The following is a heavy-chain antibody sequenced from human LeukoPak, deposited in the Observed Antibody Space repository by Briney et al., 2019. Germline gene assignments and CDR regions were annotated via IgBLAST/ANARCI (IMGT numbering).Heavy chain of an antibody. CDR3: ARNGEYYNYGMDV. CDR1: GGYISCYY. V-gene: IGHV4-59*01. CDR2: IYYSGST. D-gene: IGHD3-10*01. J-gene: IGHJ6*02. Sequence: SETLSLTCTVSGGYISCYYWSWIRQPPGQGLGWIGYIYYSGSTNYNPTLNSRVTISVDTSKNQFSLKLSSVTAADTAVYYCARNGEYYNYGMDVWGQGTTVTVS.